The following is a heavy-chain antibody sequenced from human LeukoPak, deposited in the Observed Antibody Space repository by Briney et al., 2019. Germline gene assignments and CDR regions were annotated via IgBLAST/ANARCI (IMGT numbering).Heavy chain of an antibody. J-gene: IGHJ5*02. CDR2: INTNTGNP. V-gene: IGHV7-4-1*02. CDR1: GYTFTSYA. Sequence: ASVKVSCKASGYTFTSYAMNWVRQAPGQGLEWMGWINTNTGNPTYAQGFTGRFVFSLDTSVSTAYLQISSLKAEDTAVYYCARGSRVVVAATPGDWFDPWGQGTLVTVSS. CDR3: ARGSRVVVAATPGDWFDP. D-gene: IGHD2-15*01.